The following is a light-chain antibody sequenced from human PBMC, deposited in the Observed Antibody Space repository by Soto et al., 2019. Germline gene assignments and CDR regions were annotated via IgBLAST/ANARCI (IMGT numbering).Light chain of an antibody. V-gene: IGKV1-39*01. CDR3: QQCYSAPTT. CDR1: QTISNY. Sequence: DIQMTQSPSSLSASVGDRVTITCRASQTISNYLNWYQQKSGQAPKLLIYTAASLQSGVPSRFSGSGSRTDFTLTITTLQPEDFATYYCQQCYSAPTTFGGGTKVDIK. CDR2: TAA. J-gene: IGKJ4*01.